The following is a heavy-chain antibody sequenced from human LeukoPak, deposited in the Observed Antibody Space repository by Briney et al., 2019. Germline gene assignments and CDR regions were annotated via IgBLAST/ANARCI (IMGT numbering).Heavy chain of an antibody. V-gene: IGHV3-30*18. D-gene: IGHD2-8*02. CDR2: ISYDGSNK. J-gene: IGHJ4*02. Sequence: GGSLRLSCVASGFSFSTYSMNWVRQAPGKGLEWVAVISYDGSNKYYADSVKGRFTISRDNSKNTVYLQMSSLRAEDTAVYYCAKGGVVYRSLYFDFWGQGTLVTVSS. CDR3: AKGGVVYRSLYFDF. CDR1: GFSFSTYS.